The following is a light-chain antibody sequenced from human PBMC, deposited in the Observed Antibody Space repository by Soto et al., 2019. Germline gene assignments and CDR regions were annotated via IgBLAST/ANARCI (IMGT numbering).Light chain of an antibody. Sequence: QYALTQPASVSGSPGQSITISCTGTTSNVGSYNLVSWYQQHPGKAPELMIYEGSKRPSGVSTRFSGSKSGNTASLTISGLQAEDEADYYCCSYAGNTYVFGTGTKVTVL. CDR2: EGS. CDR1: TSNVGSYNL. V-gene: IGLV2-23*01. CDR3: CSYAGNTYV. J-gene: IGLJ1*01.